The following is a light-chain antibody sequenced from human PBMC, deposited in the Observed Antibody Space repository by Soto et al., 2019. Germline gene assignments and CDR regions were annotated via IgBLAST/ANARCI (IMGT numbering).Light chain of an antibody. Sequence: QFVLTQPASVSGSPGQSITISCTGTNSDVGIHNLVSWYQQHPGKAPKLIIYEGTKRPSGVSNRFSGSKSGNTASLTISGLQAEDEADYYCCSYALLFGTGTKVTVL. J-gene: IGLJ1*01. CDR1: NSDVGIHNL. CDR3: CSYALL. CDR2: EGT. V-gene: IGLV2-23*01.